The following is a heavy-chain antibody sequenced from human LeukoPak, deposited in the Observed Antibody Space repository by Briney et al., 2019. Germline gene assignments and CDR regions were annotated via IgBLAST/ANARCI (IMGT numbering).Heavy chain of an antibody. J-gene: IGHJ4*02. CDR2: INPSGGST. Sequence: GASVKVSCKASGYTFTSYYMHWVRQAPGQGLEWMGIINPSGGSTSYAQKFQGRVTMTRDMSTSTVYMGLSSLRSEDTAVYYCARAGLTQRRDFDYWGQGTLVTVSS. D-gene: IGHD2-2*01. CDR3: ARAGLTQRRDFDY. CDR1: GYTFTSYY. V-gene: IGHV1-46*01.